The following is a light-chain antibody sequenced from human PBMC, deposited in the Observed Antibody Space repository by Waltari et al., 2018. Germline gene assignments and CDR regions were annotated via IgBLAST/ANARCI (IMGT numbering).Light chain of an antibody. CDR2: KIS. V-gene: IGKV2-24*01. Sequence: TVMTQTPPSSPATRGQPGCGAGSPSQSRVHSDGNTYLNWLQQRPGQPPRLLIYKISNRFSGVPDRFSGSWAGTDFTLKISRVEAEDVGVYYCTQTTQFPHTFGQGTKLEIK. J-gene: IGKJ2*01. CDR3: TQTTQFPHT. CDR1: QSRVHSDGNTY.